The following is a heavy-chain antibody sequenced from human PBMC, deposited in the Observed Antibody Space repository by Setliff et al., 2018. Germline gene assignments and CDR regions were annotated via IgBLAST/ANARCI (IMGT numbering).Heavy chain of an antibody. CDR2: TNPNSGNT. CDR1: GYTFTGYD. V-gene: IGHV1-8*02. J-gene: IGHJ4*02. CDR3: ARGWAALGIIGY. Sequence: ASVKVSCKASGYTFTGYDINWMRQASGQGLEWMGWTNPNSGNTGSTQKFQGRVTMTRNTSTSTAYMELSRLTSEDTAVYFCARGWAALGIIGYWGQGTLVTVSS. D-gene: IGHD7-27*01.